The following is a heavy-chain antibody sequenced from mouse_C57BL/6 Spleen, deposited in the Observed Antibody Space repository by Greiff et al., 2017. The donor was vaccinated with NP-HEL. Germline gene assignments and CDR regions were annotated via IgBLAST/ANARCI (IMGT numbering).Heavy chain of an antibody. CDR2: IHPNSGST. J-gene: IGHJ1*03. CDR1: GYTFTSYW. V-gene: IGHV1-64*01. D-gene: IGHD1-1*01. Sequence: QVQLQQPGAELVKPGASVKLSCKASGYTFTSYWMHWVKQRPGQGLEWIGMIHPNSGSTNYNEKFKSKATLTVDKSSSTAYMQLSSLTSEDSAVYYCARKGSSYGYFDVLGTGTTVTVSS. CDR3: ARKGSSYGYFDV.